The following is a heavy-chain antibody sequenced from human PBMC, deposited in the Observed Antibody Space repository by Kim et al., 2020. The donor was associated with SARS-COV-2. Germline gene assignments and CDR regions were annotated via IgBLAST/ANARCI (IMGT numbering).Heavy chain of an antibody. J-gene: IGHJ6*02. Sequence: GGSLRLSCAASGFTFSDYYMSWIRQAPGKGLEWVSYISSSSSYTNYADSVKGRFTISRDNAKNSLYLQMNSLRAEDTAVYYCARGPIFSEARRYYYGMDVWGQGTTVTVSS. CDR2: ISSSSSYT. CDR3: ARGPIFSEARRYYYGMDV. CDR1: GFTFSDYY. D-gene: IGHD3-3*02. V-gene: IGHV3-11*05.